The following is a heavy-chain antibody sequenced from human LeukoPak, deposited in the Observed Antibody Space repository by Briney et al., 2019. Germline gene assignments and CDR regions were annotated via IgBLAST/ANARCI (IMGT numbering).Heavy chain of an antibody. Sequence: GGSLRLSCAASGFTFSSYAMSWVRQAPGRGLEWVSAISGSGGSTYYADSVKGRFTISRDNSKNTLYLQMNSLRAEDTAVYYCAKHQPPSRHYYGSGSYYVEEDAFDIWGQGTMVTVSS. J-gene: IGHJ3*02. V-gene: IGHV3-23*01. CDR2: ISGSGGST. D-gene: IGHD3-10*01. CDR3: AKHQPPSRHYYGSGSYYVEEDAFDI. CDR1: GFTFSSYA.